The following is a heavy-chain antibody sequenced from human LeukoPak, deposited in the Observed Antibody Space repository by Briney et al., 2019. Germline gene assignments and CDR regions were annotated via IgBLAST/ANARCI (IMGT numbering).Heavy chain of an antibody. V-gene: IGHV3-23*01. D-gene: IGHD3-22*01. CDR2: ITSGGSK. CDR3: AKLPDSSGYHYFDY. Sequence: GGSLRLTCAASGFTFSSYTMTWVRQAPGKGLEWVSGITSGGSKYYADSVKGRFTISRDNSKNSLYLQMNSLRAEDTAVYYCAKLPDSSGYHYFDYWGQGTLVTVSS. CDR1: GFTFSSYT. J-gene: IGHJ4*02.